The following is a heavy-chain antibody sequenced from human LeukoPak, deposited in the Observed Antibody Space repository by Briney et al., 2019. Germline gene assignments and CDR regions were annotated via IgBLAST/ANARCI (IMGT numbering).Heavy chain of an antibody. Sequence: TLSPTCAVSGGSISSGGYRWTWIRQYPGKGLEWIGYINYSGSTYYNPSLKSRVIISVDTSKNQFSLNLNSVTAADTAVYYCAREMDAHPRIVVWGQGTLVTVSS. J-gene: IGHJ1*01. CDR1: GGSISSGGYR. D-gene: IGHD2-21*01. V-gene: IGHV4-31*11. CDR3: AREMDAHPRIVV. CDR2: INYSGST.